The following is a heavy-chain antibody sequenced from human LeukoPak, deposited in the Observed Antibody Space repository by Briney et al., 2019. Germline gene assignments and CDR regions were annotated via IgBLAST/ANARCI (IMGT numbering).Heavy chain of an antibody. CDR3: AKYSTMASLDY. V-gene: IGHV3-30*18. D-gene: IGHD3-10*01. CDR2: ISYDGSNK. J-gene: IGHJ4*02. CDR1: GFTFSSYG. Sequence: PGRSLRLSCAASGFTFSSYGMHWVRQAPGKGLEWVAVISYDGSNKYYADSVKGRFTISRDNSKNTLYLQMNTLRAEDTAVYYCAKYSTMASLDYWGQGPLVTASS.